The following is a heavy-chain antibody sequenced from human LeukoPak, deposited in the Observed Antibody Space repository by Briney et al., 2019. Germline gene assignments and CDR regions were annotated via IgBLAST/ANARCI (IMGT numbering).Heavy chain of an antibody. D-gene: IGHD2-2*01. Sequence: GGSLRLSCAASGFTFSSYGMHWVRQAPGKGPEWVAVIWYDGSNKYYADSVKGRFTISRDNSKNTLYLQMNSLRAEDTAVYYCAGEYCSSTSCYGLAEGGTGGMDVWGKGTTVTVSS. V-gene: IGHV3-33*01. CDR3: AGEYCSSTSCYGLAEGGTGGMDV. J-gene: IGHJ6*04. CDR2: IWYDGSNK. CDR1: GFTFSSYG.